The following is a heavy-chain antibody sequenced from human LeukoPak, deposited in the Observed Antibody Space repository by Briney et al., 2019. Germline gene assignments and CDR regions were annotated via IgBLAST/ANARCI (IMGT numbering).Heavy chain of an antibody. J-gene: IGHJ4*02. V-gene: IGHV4-38-2*02. CDR3: ARGPYFDY. CDR2: IYHSGST. Sequence: PSETLSLTCTVSGYSISSGYYWGWIRQPPGKGLEWIGSIYHSGSTYYNPSLKSRVTMSVDTSKNQFSLKLSSVTAADTAVYYCARGPYFDYWGQGTLVTVSS. CDR1: GYSISSGYY.